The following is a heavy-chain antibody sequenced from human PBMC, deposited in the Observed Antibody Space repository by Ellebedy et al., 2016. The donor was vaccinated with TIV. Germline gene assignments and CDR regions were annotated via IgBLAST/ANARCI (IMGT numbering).Heavy chain of an antibody. V-gene: IGHV3-23*01. J-gene: IGHJ4*02. CDR1: GFTFGTSA. CDR3: AKGRSGTQIPHPFDY. D-gene: IGHD2-2*02. Sequence: GESLKISCAASGFTFGTSAMASVRPTPGQGLEWVSGIYGSARRTFYADSVKGRFTISRDNSKNTVYLQMDSLRVEDTAIYYCAKGRSGTQIPHPFDYWGQGTLVTVSS. CDR2: IYGSARRT.